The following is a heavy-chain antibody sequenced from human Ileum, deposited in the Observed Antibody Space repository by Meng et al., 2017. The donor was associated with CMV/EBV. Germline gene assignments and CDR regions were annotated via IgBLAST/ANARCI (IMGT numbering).Heavy chain of an antibody. J-gene: IGHJ4*02. Sequence: QVPLRQWGPGLLKPSGTLSLTCAVYGGSFRGYYWSWIRQPPGKGLEWIGEINHSGSTNYNPSLKSRVTISVDTSKNQFFLKLSSVTAADTAVYYCARGVAGGPFDYWGQGTLVTVSS. CDR3: ARGVAGGPFDY. CDR1: GGSFRGYY. V-gene: IGHV4-34*01. CDR2: INHSGST. D-gene: IGHD2-15*01.